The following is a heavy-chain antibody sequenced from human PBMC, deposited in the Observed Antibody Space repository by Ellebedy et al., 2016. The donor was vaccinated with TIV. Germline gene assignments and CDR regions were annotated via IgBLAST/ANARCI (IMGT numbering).Heavy chain of an antibody. D-gene: IGHD3-10*01. J-gene: IGHJ4*02. Sequence: SETLSLTXTVSGDSISRSDYYWSWIRQHPGKGLEWIGYIYYSGTTHYNPSFKSRVSMSVDTSNNQFSLKLNSLTAADTAVYYCARVDVAYFFGSGKFDYWGRGTLVTVSS. CDR3: ARVDVAYFFGSGKFDY. CDR2: IYYSGTT. V-gene: IGHV4-31*03. CDR1: GDSISRSDYY.